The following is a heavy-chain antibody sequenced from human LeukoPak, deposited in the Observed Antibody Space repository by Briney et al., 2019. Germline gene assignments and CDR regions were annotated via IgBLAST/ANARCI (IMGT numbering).Heavy chain of an antibody. J-gene: IGHJ4*02. D-gene: IGHD3-10*01. Sequence: GGSLRLSCAASGFTFSSYSMNWVREAPGGGLEWVSSISSSSSYIYYADSVKGRFTISRDNAKNSLYLQMNSLRAEDTAVYYCARDPYYYGSGSYEGRFDYWGQGTLVTVSS. V-gene: IGHV3-21*01. CDR1: GFTFSSYS. CDR3: ARDPYYYGSGSYEGRFDY. CDR2: ISSSSSYI.